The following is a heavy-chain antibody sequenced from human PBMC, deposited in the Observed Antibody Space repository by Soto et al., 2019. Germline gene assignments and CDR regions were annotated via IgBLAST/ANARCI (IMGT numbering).Heavy chain of an antibody. CDR1: NYTFSSYA. CDR3: ARMISSAADL. V-gene: IGHV1-18*01. J-gene: IGHJ5*02. CDR2: ISTYNGNT. Sequence: QGHLVQSGGEVKKPGASVRVSCKTSNYTFSSYAITWVRQAPGQGLEWLGWISTYNGNTKSAQNFQDRVTMTTDTSTGTAYMDLRALRSDDTAIYYCARMISSAADLCGQGTLVTVSS. D-gene: IGHD3-16*01.